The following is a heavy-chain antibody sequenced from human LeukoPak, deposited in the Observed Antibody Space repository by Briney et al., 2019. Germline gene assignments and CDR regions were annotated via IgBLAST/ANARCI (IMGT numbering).Heavy chain of an antibody. CDR1: GGSVTSTNW. CDR3: AGEGGAYRTLDY. Sequence: PSETLSLTCGVSGGSVTSTNWCTCIRPPPGRGLEWIGEVHINGNTNYTPPLYGRVTMSEDTSDNHVSLQLTSLTAAATAVYFCAGEGGAYRTLDYSGQGILVTVTS. V-gene: IGHV4-4*02. J-gene: IGHJ4*02. D-gene: IGHD3-16*01. CDR2: VHINGNT.